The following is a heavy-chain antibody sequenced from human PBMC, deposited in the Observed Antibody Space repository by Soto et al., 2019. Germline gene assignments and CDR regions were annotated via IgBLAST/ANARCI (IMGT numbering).Heavy chain of an antibody. Sequence: QVTLKESGPVLVKPTETLTLTCTVSGFSLSNARMGVSWIRQPPGKALEWLAHIFSNDEKSYSTSLNSRLTISKDTSKSQVVLTMTNMDPVETATYYCARISVSWFDPWGQGTLVTVSS. V-gene: IGHV2-26*01. CDR2: IFSNDEK. CDR1: GFSLSNARMG. J-gene: IGHJ5*02. CDR3: ARISVSWFDP.